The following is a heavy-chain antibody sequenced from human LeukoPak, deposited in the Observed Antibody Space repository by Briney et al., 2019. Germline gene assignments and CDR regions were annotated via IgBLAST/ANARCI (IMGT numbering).Heavy chain of an antibody. CDR1: GFTLSSYS. CDR2: ISSSGKI. CDR3: ARDSGWEHYFDY. V-gene: IGHV3-48*01. J-gene: IGHJ4*02. D-gene: IGHD6-19*01. Sequence: GGSLRLSCAASGFTLSSYSMAWVRQAPGKGLEWLSYISSSGKIWYADSLKGRFTVSRDNAKNSLYLQMNSLRAEDTAVYYCARDSGWEHYFDYWGQGTLVTVSS.